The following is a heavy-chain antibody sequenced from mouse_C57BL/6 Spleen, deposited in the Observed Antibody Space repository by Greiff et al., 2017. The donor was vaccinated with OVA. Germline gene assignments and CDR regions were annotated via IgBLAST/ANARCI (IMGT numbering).Heavy chain of an antibody. V-gene: IGHV5-17*01. CDR3: ARPDYYGSSYFDY. D-gene: IGHD1-1*01. J-gene: IGHJ2*01. Sequence: EVQLVESGGGLVKPGGSLKLSCAASGFTFSDYGMHWVRQAPETGLEWVAYISSGSSTIYYADTVKGRFTISRDNAKNTLFLQMTSRRSEDTAMYYCARPDYYGSSYFDYWGQGTTLTVSS. CDR2: ISSGSSTI. CDR1: GFTFSDYG.